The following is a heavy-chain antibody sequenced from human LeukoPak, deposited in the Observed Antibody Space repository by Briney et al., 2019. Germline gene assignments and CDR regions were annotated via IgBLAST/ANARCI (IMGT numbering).Heavy chain of an antibody. V-gene: IGHV3-7*01. CDR3: ARNDFWSGYPSPIDY. CDR1: GFTLSNYW. J-gene: IGHJ4*02. D-gene: IGHD3-3*01. Sequence: GGSLRLSCAASGFTLSNYWMHWVRQAPGKGLEWVANIKQDGSEKHYVDSVKGRFTISRDNSKNSLFLQMNSLRAEDTAVYYCARNDFWSGYPSPIDYWGQGILVTVSS. CDR2: IKQDGSEK.